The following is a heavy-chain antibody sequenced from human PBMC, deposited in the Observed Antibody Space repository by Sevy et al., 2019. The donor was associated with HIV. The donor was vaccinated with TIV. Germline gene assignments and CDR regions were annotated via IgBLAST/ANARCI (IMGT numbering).Heavy chain of an antibody. CDR1: GFTFSTYW. CDR3: ARDSRY. J-gene: IGHJ4*02. V-gene: IGHV3-74*01. Sequence: GGYLRLSCAASGFTFSTYWMHWVRQTPGKGLVWVSRINTDGSTTTYADAVKGRFTISRDNAKKTLYLQMNRLRAEDTAVYYCARDSRYWGQGTLVTVSS. CDR2: INTDGSTT.